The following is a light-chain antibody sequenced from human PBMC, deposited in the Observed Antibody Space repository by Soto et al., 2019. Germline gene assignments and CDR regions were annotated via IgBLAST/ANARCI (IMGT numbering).Light chain of an antibody. CDR3: QQYDHH. Sequence: DIQMTQSPSTLSASVGDRVTITGRASQSIDIWLAWYQQKPGKAPKLLIYEASSLESGVPSRFSGSGSGTEFTLTISSLQPDDFATYYCQQYDHHFGQGTKLEIK. CDR2: EAS. CDR1: QSIDIW. V-gene: IGKV1-5*01. J-gene: IGKJ2*01.